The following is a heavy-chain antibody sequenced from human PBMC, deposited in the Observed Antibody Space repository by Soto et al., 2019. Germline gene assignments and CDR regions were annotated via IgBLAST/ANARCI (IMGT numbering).Heavy chain of an antibody. V-gene: IGHV4-34*01. D-gene: IGHD3-3*01. Sequence: SETVSLTXAVYGGSFSGYYWSWIRQPPGKGLEWIGEINHSGSTNYNPSLKSRVTISVDTSKNQFSLKLSSVTAADTAVYYCVRGRDFWSGYSLGYYYYGMDVWGQGTTVTVSS. CDR1: GGSFSGYY. CDR3: VRGRDFWSGYSLGYYYYGMDV. CDR2: INHSGST. J-gene: IGHJ6*02.